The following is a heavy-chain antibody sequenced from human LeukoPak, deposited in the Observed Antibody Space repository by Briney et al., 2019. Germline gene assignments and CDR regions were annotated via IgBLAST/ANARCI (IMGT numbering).Heavy chain of an antibody. J-gene: IGHJ3*02. D-gene: IGHD3-9*01. V-gene: IGHV3-30*18. CDR1: GFTFSSYG. CDR2: ISYDGSNK. CDR3: AKSLTGGNYDILTGYFLDAFDI. Sequence: GRSLRLSCAASGFTFSSYGMHWVRQAPGKGLEWVAVISYDGSNKYYADSVKGRFTISRDNSKNTLYLQMNSLRAEDTAVYYCAKSLTGGNYDILTGYFLDAFDIWGQGTMVTVSS.